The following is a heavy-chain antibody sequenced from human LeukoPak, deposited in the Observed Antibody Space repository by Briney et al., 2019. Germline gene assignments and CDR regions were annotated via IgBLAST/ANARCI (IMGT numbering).Heavy chain of an antibody. CDR3: ARRGGGRWFDP. Sequence: SQTLSLTCTVSGGSISSGDYFWSWIRQHPERGLEWVGYIYNTGNTYCNPSLKSRVTLSVDTSKNQFSLKLTSVTAADTAVYYCARRGGGRWFDPWGQGTLVTVSS. V-gene: IGHV4-31*03. J-gene: IGHJ5*02. D-gene: IGHD3-16*01. CDR2: IYNTGNT. CDR1: GGSISSGDYF.